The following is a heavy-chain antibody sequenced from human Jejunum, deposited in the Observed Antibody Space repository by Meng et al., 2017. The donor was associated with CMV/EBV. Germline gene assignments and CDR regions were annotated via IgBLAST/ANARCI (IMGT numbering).Heavy chain of an antibody. J-gene: IGHJ3*02. CDR3: ARDGIIDDSFDI. D-gene: IGHD3-16*02. V-gene: IGHV3-30*04. CDR2: ISYDGSDK. Sequence: AASGFTFSNYAIPWVRQAPGKGLEWVAVISYDGSDKYYADSVKGRFTVSRDNSKNTVYLQMSSLRTEDTAVYYCARDGIIDDSFDIWGQGTMVTVSS. CDR1: GFTFSNYA.